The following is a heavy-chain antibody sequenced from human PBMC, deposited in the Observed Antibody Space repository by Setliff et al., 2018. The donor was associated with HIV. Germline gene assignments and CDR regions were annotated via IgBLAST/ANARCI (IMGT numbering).Heavy chain of an antibody. J-gene: IGHJ4*02. Sequence: PGESLKISCKGSGYSFTSNWIGWVRQMPGKGLEWMGIIHPVDSDTRYSPSFQGQVTISADKSISTAYLQWSTLKASDTAIYYCARRASKASLDYWGQGTLVTVSS. V-gene: IGHV5-51*01. CDR1: GYSFTSNW. CDR2: IHPVDSDT. CDR3: ARRASKASLDY.